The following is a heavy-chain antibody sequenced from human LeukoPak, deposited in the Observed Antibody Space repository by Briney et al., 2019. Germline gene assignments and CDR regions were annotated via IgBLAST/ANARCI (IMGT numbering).Heavy chain of an antibody. CDR3: ARSRYYYMDV. J-gene: IGHJ6*03. CDR2: ISYDGSNK. CDR1: GFTFSSYG. Sequence: GGSLRLSCAASGFTFSSYGMHWVRQAPGKGLEWVAVISYDGSNKYYADSVKGRFTISRDNAKNSLYLQMNSLRAEDTAVYYCARSRYYYMDVWGKGTTVTVSS. V-gene: IGHV3-30*03.